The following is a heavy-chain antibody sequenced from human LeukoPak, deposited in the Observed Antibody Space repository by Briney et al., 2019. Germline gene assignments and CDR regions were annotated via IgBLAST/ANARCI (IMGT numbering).Heavy chain of an antibody. D-gene: IGHD3-3*01. CDR1: GGTFSSYA. Sequence: SVKVSCKASGGTFSSYAISWVRQAPGQGLEWMGGIIPIFGTANYAQKFQGRVTITVDESTSTAYMEPSSLRSEDTAVYYCARESVRRDFWSGYNNWFDPWGQGTLVTVSS. CDR2: IIPIFGTA. CDR3: ARESVRRDFWSGYNNWFDP. J-gene: IGHJ5*02. V-gene: IGHV1-69*13.